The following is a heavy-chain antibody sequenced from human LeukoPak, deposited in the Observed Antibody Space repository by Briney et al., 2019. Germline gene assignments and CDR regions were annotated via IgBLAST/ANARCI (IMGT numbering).Heavy chain of an antibody. CDR1: GFTFSSYG. D-gene: IGHD6-13*01. V-gene: IGHV3-30*18. Sequence: PGGSLRLSCAASGFTFSSYGMHWVRQAPAKGLEWVAIISYDGSNKYYADSVKGRFTISRDNSKNTLYLQMNSLRAEDTAVYYCAKSIAAAGILGGSDYWGQGTLVTVSS. CDR3: AKSIAAAGILGGSDY. CDR2: ISYDGSNK. J-gene: IGHJ4*02.